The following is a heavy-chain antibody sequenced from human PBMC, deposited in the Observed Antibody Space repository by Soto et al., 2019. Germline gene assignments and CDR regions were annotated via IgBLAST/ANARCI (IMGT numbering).Heavy chain of an antibody. Sequence: EVQLVESGGGLVKPGGSLRLSCAASGFTFSSYSMNWVRQAPGKGLEWVSSISSSSSYIYYADSVKGRFTISRDNAKNALYLQMNRLRADDTAVYYCARDGYCSGGSCYSFWGQGTLVTVSS. J-gene: IGHJ4*02. CDR1: GFTFSSYS. CDR2: ISSSSSYI. CDR3: ARDGYCSGGSCYSF. V-gene: IGHV3-21*01. D-gene: IGHD2-15*01.